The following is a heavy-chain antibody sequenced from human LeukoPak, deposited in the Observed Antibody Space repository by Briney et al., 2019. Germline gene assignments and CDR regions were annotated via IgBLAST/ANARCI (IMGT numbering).Heavy chain of an antibody. V-gene: IGHV3-23*01. Sequence: GGSLRLSCAASGFTFNNYAKSWVRQAPGKGLEWVSGISGSGGGTYYADSVKGRFTISRDNSKNTVYLQMNSLRAEDTAIYYCVKSGKDDFNLDYFDYWSQGTLVTVSS. CDR3: VKSGKDDFNLDYFDY. J-gene: IGHJ4*02. CDR1: GFTFNNYA. D-gene: IGHD5-24*01. CDR2: ISGSGGGT.